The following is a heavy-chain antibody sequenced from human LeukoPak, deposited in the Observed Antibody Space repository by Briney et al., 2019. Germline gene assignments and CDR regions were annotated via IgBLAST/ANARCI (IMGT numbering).Heavy chain of an antibody. J-gene: IGHJ4*02. Sequence: PSETLSLTCTVSGGSISSSSYYWGWIRQPPGKGLEWIGSIYYSGSTYYNPSLKSRVTISVDTSKNQFSLKLSSVTAAGTAVYYCARRRVVVVVAAMIYYFDYWGQGTLVTVSS. CDR1: GGSISSSSYY. D-gene: IGHD2-15*01. CDR2: IYYSGST. V-gene: IGHV4-39*07. CDR3: ARRRVVVVVAAMIYYFDY.